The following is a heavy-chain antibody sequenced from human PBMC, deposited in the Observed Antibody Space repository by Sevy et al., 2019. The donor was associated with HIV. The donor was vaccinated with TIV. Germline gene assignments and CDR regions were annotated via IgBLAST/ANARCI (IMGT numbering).Heavy chain of an antibody. CDR1: GFTFSDYY. CDR2: ISSSGSTT. D-gene: IGHD6-19*01. J-gene: IGHJ6*02. Sequence: GGSLRLSCAASGFTFSDYYMSWIRQAPGKGLEWVSYISSSGSTTYYADSVKGRFTISRDNAKNSLYLQMNSLRAEDTAVYYSASSPRTVAGTRLEGNYYYGMDVWGQGTTVTVSS. CDR3: ASSPRTVAGTRLEGNYYYGMDV. V-gene: IGHV3-11*01.